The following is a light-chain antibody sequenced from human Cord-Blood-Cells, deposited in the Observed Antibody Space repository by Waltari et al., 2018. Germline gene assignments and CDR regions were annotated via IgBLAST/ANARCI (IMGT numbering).Light chain of an antibody. CDR2: AAS. Sequence: DIQMTQPPSSLPASVGDRVTITCRASQSISSYLNWYQQKPGKAPKLRIYAASSLQSRLPSKFSGSGSGTEFTLTISSLQPEDFATYYFQQSYSTPHTFGQGTKLEIK. J-gene: IGKJ2*01. V-gene: IGKV1-39*01. CDR1: QSISSY. CDR3: QQSYSTPHT.